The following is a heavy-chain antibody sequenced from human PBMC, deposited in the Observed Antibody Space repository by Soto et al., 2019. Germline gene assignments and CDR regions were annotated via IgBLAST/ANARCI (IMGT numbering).Heavy chain of an antibody. J-gene: IGHJ6*02. CDR1: GYTFTSYG. CDR3: ATEVIVVVPAAKTYGMDA. V-gene: IGHV1-18*01. CDR2: ISAYNGNT. D-gene: IGHD2-2*01. Sequence: ASVKVSCKASGYTFTSYGISWVRQAPGQGLEWMGWISAYNGNTNYAQKLQGRVTMTTDTSTSTAYMELRSLRSDDTAVYYCATEVIVVVPAAKTYGMDAWGQGTTVTVAS.